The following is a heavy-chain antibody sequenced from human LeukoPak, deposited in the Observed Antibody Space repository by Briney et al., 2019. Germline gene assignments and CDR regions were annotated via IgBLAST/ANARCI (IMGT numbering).Heavy chain of an antibody. CDR3: ARDSPSIAVATGWFDP. CDR1: GDSVSSNSAA. Sequence: SQTLSLTCAISGDSVSSNSAAWNWIRQSPSRGLEWLGRTYYRSKWYNDYAVSVKSRITINPDTSKNQFSLQLNSVTPEDTAVYYCARDSPSIAVATGWFDPWGQGTLVTVSS. CDR2: TYYRSKWYN. D-gene: IGHD6-19*01. V-gene: IGHV6-1*01. J-gene: IGHJ5*02.